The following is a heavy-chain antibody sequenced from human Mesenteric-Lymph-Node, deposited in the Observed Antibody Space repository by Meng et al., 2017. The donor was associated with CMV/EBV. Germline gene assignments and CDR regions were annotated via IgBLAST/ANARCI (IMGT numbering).Heavy chain of an antibody. CDR1: GHTFTKYD. J-gene: IGHJ4*02. V-gene: IGHV1-18*01. Sequence: ASVKVSCKASGHTFTKYDINWVRQATGQGLEWMGWISAYNGNTNYAQKLQGRVTMTTDTSTSTAYMELRSLRSDDTAVYYCARDCSSTSCSFDYWGQGTLVTVSS. CDR3: ARDCSSTSCSFDY. CDR2: ISAYNGNT. D-gene: IGHD2-2*01.